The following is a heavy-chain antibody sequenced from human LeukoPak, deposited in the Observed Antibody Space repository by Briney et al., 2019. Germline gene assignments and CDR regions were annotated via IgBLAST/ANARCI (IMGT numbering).Heavy chain of an antibody. V-gene: IGHV3-7*01. Sequence: PGGSLRLSCAASGFTFSSYWMSWVRQAPGEGLEWVANIKQDGSEKYYVDSVKGRFTISRDNAKNSLYLQMNSLRAEDTAVYYCARDLAYYDFWSGYLSGYFDYWGQGTLVTVSS. CDR2: IKQDGSEK. J-gene: IGHJ4*02. CDR1: GFTFSSYW. CDR3: ARDLAYYDFWSGYLSGYFDY. D-gene: IGHD3-3*01.